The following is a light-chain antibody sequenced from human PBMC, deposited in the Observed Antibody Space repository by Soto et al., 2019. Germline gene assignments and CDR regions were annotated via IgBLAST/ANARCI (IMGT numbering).Light chain of an antibody. Sequence: DIQMTQSPSSLSASVGDRVTITCRASQTISSYLNWYQQKPGKAPKFLIYGTSSLQSGVPSRFSGSGSGTDFTLTISSLQPEDFATYYCQQSYSTPHTFGGGTKVEIK. CDR3: QQSYSTPHT. CDR1: QTISSY. CDR2: GTS. J-gene: IGKJ4*01. V-gene: IGKV1-39*01.